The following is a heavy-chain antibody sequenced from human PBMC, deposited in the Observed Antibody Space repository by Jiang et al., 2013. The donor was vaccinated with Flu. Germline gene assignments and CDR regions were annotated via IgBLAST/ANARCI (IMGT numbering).Heavy chain of an antibody. CDR3: ARGSGGDYVGYYFDF. J-gene: IGHJ4*02. Sequence: GTLSLTCAVSGGSISSSHWWSWVRQSPGKGLEWIGEIYHIGTTRYNPSLKSRVTVSVDKSKNQVSLKLSSMTAADTAVYFCARGSGGDYVGYYFDFWGQGTLVTVSS. D-gene: IGHD2-21*02. CDR2: IYHIGTT. CDR1: GGSISSSHW. V-gene: IGHV4-4*01.